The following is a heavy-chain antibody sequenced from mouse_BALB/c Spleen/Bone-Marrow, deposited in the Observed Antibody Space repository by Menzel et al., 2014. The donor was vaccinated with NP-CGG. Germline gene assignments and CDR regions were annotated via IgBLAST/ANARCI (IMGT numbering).Heavy chain of an antibody. J-gene: IGHJ1*01. V-gene: IGHV7-3*02. CDR1: GFTFTDYY. CDR2: IRNKAKGYTT. CDR3: ARDENVGIYWYFDV. Sequence: EVQLQESGGGLVQPGGSLRLSYETSGFTFTDYYMSWVRQPPGKALEWLGFIRNKAKGYTTDYSASVKGRFTISRDNSQSISYLQMNTLRAEDSATYYCARDENVGIYWYFDVWGAGTPVTVSS.